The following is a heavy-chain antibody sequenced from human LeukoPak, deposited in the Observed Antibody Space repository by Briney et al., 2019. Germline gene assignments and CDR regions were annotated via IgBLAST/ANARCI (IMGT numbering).Heavy chain of an antibody. D-gene: IGHD1-26*01. CDR1: GYSFTSYW. Sequence: GESLKISCKGPGYSFTSYWIGWVRQMPGKGLEWMGIIYPGDSETRYSPSFQGQVTISADKSISTAYLQWSSLKASDTAMYYCAGAIVGAATAFDIWGQGTMVTVSS. CDR2: IYPGDSET. J-gene: IGHJ3*02. CDR3: AGAIVGAATAFDI. V-gene: IGHV5-51*01.